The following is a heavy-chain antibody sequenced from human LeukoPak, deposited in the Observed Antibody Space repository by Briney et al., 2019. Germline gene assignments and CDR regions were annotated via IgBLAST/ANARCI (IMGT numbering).Heavy chain of an antibody. CDR1: GYTFTSYD. CDR3: ARSIAVAGYDAFDI. D-gene: IGHD6-19*01. V-gene: IGHV1-8*01. Sequence: ASVKVSCKASGYTFTSYDINWVRQATGQGLEWMGWMNPNSGNTGYAQKFQGRVTMTRNTSISTAYMELSSLRSEDTAVYYCARSIAVAGYDAFDIWGQGTMVTVSS. CDR2: MNPNSGNT. J-gene: IGHJ3*02.